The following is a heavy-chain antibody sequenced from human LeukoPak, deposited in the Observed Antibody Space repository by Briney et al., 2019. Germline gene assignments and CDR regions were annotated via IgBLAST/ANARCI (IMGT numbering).Heavy chain of an antibody. Sequence: SQTLSLTCNVSGGSISSGSYYWSWIRQPAGKGLEWIGRIYTRGSTNYNPSLGSRVTMSVDTSKNHFSLKLTSVTAADTAVYFCARGDYYYYYMDVWGKGTTVIVSS. CDR1: GGSISSGSYY. J-gene: IGHJ6*03. D-gene: IGHD2-21*01. V-gene: IGHV4-61*02. CDR2: IYTRGST. CDR3: ARGDYYYYYMDV.